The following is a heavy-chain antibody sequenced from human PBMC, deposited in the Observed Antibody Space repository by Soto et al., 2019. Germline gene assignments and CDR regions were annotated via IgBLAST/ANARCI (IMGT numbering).Heavy chain of an antibody. CDR1: GYSISSGYY. J-gene: IGHJ4*02. Sequence: SETLSLTCAVSGYSISSGYYWGWIRQPPGKGLEGIGSIYHSGSTYYNPSLKSRVTISVDTSKNQFSLKLSSVTAADTAVDYCAREGALRGQWLVQVDDCRQVTLFTVCS. V-gene: IGHV4-38-2*02. CDR3: AREGALRGQWLVQVDD. D-gene: IGHD6-19*01. CDR2: IYHSGST.